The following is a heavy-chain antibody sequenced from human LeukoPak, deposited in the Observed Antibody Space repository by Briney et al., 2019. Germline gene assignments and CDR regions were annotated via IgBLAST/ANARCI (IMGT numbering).Heavy chain of an antibody. D-gene: IGHD3-3*01. CDR2: IIPILGIA. Sequence: ASVKVSCKASGYTFTGFYIHWVRQAPGQGLEWMGRIIPILGIASYAQKFQGRVTITADKSTSTAYMELSSPRSEDTAVYYCARDLEWLSAFDYWGQGTLVTVSS. J-gene: IGHJ4*02. CDR1: GYTFTGFY. CDR3: ARDLEWLSAFDY. V-gene: IGHV1-69*04.